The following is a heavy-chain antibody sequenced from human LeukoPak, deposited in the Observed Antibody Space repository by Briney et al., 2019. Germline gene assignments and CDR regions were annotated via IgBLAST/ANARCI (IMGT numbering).Heavy chain of an antibody. CDR1: GYTFSSYG. CDR2: ISGYNDNT. D-gene: IGHD3-10*01. CDR3: ARDVQGMVRGAYYYYGMDV. V-gene: IGHV1-18*01. J-gene: IGHJ6*02. Sequence: ASVKVSCKASGYTFSSYGITWVRQAPGQGLEWMGWISGYNDNTNYAQKLQGRVTMTTDTSTSTAYMELRSLRSDDTAVYYCARDVQGMVRGAYYYYGMDVWGQGTTVTVSS.